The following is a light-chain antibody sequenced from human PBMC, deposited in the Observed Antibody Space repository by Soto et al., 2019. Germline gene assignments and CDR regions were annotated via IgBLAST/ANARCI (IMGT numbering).Light chain of an antibody. CDR2: GAS. CDR3: QQYGDSLLT. J-gene: IGKJ4*01. CDR1: QSVSSSY. Sequence: EIVLTQSPGTLSFSPVERSTISFSASQSVSSSYLAWYQQKPGQAPRLLILGASTRATGIADRFSGSGSGTDFTLTISRLEPEDFAVYYCQQYGDSLLTFGGGTKVDI. V-gene: IGKV3-20*01.